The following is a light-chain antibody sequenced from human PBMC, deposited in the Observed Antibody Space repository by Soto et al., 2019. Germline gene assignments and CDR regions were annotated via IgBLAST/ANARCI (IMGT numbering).Light chain of an antibody. Sequence: DIQMTQSPSSLSASVGDRVTITCRASQSIHSYLNWYQQKAGKAPKLLIYAASSLQSGVPTRFSGSRFGTDFTHTLSSLQPEDFATYYCQQSYSTPRTFGQRTKVEIK. CDR2: AAS. V-gene: IGKV1-39*01. J-gene: IGKJ1*01. CDR1: QSIHSY. CDR3: QQSYSTPRT.